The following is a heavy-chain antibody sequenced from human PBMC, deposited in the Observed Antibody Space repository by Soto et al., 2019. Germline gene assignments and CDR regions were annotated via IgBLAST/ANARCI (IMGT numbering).Heavy chain of an antibody. V-gene: IGHV4-59*01. CDR3: ARVFGNFWSGYQIDY. Sequence: SETLSLTCTVSGGSISSNYWTWIRQPPGKALEWIGHIHASGTTYYSPSLSGRIAISLDTSKDQSSLRLTSVTTADTAVYYCARVFGNFWSGYQIDYWGQGTRVTVSS. J-gene: IGHJ4*02. D-gene: IGHD3-3*01. CDR1: GGSISSNY. CDR2: IHASGTT.